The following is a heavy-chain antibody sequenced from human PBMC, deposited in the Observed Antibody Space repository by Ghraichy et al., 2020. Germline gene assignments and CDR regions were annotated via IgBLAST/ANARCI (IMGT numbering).Heavy chain of an antibody. Sequence: GSLRLSCAASGFTFSSYAMSWVRQAPGKVLEWVSAISGSGDSTYYADSVKGRFTISRDNSTNTLYLQMNSLRAEDTAVYYCAKDSRIAVAGTSDYWGQGTLVTVSS. D-gene: IGHD6-19*01. V-gene: IGHV3-23*01. J-gene: IGHJ4*02. CDR1: GFTFSSYA. CDR3: AKDSRIAVAGTSDY. CDR2: ISGSGDST.